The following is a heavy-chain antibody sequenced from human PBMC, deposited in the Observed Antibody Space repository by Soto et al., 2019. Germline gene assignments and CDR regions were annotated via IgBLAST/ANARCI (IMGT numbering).Heavy chain of an antibody. CDR2: IIPIFGTA. J-gene: IGHJ6*02. Sequence: SVKVSCKASGGTFSSYAISWVRQAPGQGLEWMGGIIPIFGTANYAQKFQGRVTITADESTSTAYMELSSLRSEDTAVYYCARGTGYPVYYYYGMDVWGQGTTVTVSS. CDR3: ARGTGYPVYYYYGMDV. CDR1: GGTFSSYA. D-gene: IGHD3-9*01. V-gene: IGHV1-69*13.